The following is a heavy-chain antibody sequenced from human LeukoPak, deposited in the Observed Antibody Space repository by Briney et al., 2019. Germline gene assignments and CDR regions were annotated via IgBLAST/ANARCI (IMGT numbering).Heavy chain of an antibody. Sequence: ASVKVSCKVSGYTLTELSMHWVRQAPGKGLEWMGWISAYNGNTNYAQKLRGRVTMTTDTSTSTAYMELRSLRSDDTAVYYCARVSGLPARFRGVIITSYGGNDNDYWGQGTLVTVSS. CDR1: GYTLTELS. J-gene: IGHJ4*02. D-gene: IGHD3-10*01. CDR2: ISAYNGNT. V-gene: IGHV1-18*01. CDR3: ARVSGLPARFRGVIITSYGGNDNDY.